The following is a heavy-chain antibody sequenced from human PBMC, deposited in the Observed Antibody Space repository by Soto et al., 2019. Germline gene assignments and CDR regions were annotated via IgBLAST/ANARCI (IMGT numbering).Heavy chain of an antibody. J-gene: IGHJ5*02. CDR2: ISGSGGST. Sequence: QPGGSLRLSCGASGFTFSSYAMSWVRQAPGKGLEWVSAISGSGGSTYYADSVKGRFTISRDNSKNTLYLQMNSLRAEDTAVYYCAKAPPRHQPLRKQNWFDPWGQGTLVTVSS. CDR1: GFTFSSYA. V-gene: IGHV3-23*01. D-gene: IGHD2-2*01. CDR3: AKAPPRHQPLRKQNWFDP.